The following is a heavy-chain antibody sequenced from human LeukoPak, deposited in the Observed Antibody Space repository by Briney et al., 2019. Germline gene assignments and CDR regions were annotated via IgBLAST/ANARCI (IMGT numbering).Heavy chain of an antibody. J-gene: IGHJ4*02. CDR3: ARDAGVIVVPAAPIL. D-gene: IGHD2-2*01. V-gene: IGHV4-61*02. CDR2: IYTSGTT. Sequence: SETLSLTCTVSGGSVNRGNYYWTWIRQPAGSGLEWIGRIYTSGTTDYNPSLRSRVIISVDTSKNQFSLSLSSVTAADTAVYYCARDAGVIVVPAAPILWGQGTLVTVSS. CDR1: GGSVNRGNYY.